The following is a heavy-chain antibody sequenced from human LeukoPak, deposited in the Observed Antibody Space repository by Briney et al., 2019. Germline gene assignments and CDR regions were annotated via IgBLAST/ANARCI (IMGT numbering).Heavy chain of an antibody. CDR2: IYYSGST. J-gene: IGHJ3*02. CDR3: ARDQEWEGAFDI. V-gene: IGHV4-30-4*08. Sequence: SQTLSLTCSVSGGSISSGDYYWSWTRQPPGKGLEWIGHIYYSGSTYYNPSLKSRVTITVDTYKNQFPLKLSSVTAADTAVYYCARDQEWEGAFDIWGQGTMVIVSS. D-gene: IGHD1-26*01. CDR1: GGSISSGDYY.